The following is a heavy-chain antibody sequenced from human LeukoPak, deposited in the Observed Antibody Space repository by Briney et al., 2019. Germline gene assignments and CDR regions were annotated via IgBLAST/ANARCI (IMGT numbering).Heavy chain of an antibody. CDR1: GDSVSSNSAA. J-gene: IGHJ5*02. Sequence: SQTLSLTCAISGDSVSSNSAAWNWIRQSPSRGLEWLGRTYYRSKWYNDYAVSVKSRITINPDTSKNQFSLQLNSVTPEDTAVYYCARDRALRITIFGVVNNWFDPWGQGTLATVSS. D-gene: IGHD3-3*01. V-gene: IGHV6-1*01. CDR3: ARDRALRITIFGVVNNWFDP. CDR2: TYYRSKWYN.